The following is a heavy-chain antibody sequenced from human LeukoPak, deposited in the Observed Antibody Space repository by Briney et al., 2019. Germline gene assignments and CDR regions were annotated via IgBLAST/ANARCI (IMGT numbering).Heavy chain of an antibody. CDR3: ARVKGYSSGWFPAFFDY. J-gene: IGHJ4*02. V-gene: IGHV4-34*01. CDR1: GGSFSGYY. Sequence: SETLSLTCAVYGGSFSGYYWSWIRQPPGKGLEWIGEINHSGSTNYNPSLKSRVTISVDTSKNQFSLKLSSVTAADTAVYYCARVKGYSSGWFPAFFDYWGQGTLVTVSP. CDR2: INHSGST. D-gene: IGHD6-19*01.